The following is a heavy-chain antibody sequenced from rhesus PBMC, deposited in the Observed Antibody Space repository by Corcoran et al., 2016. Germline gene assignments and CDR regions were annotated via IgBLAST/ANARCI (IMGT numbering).Heavy chain of an antibody. J-gene: IGHJ4*01. CDR1: GGSISSNY. CDR2: IRSGGST. Sequence: QVQLQQWGEGLVKPSETLSLTCAVYGGSISSNYWSWIRQPPGKGLEWIGRIRSGGSTNSNPSLKSRVTISIDTSKNQFSLKLSSVPAADTAVYYCARPDVDTGHYFDYWGQGVLVTVSS. CDR3: ARPDVDTGHYFDY. D-gene: IGHD5-12*01. V-gene: IGHV4-160*01.